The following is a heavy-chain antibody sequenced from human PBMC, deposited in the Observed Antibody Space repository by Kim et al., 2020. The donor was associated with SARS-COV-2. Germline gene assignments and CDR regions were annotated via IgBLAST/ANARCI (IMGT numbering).Heavy chain of an antibody. CDR1: GGSISSYY. J-gene: IGHJ2*01. D-gene: IGHD2-2*01. CDR2: IYTSGST. V-gene: IGHV4-4*07. CDR3: ARGDCSSSSCSKDWYFDL. Sequence: SETLSLTCTVSGGSISSYYWSWIRQPAGKGLEWIGRIYTSGSTNYNPSLKSRVTMSVDTSKNQFSLKLSSVTAADTAVYYCARGDCSSSSCSKDWYFDLWGRGTLVTVSS.